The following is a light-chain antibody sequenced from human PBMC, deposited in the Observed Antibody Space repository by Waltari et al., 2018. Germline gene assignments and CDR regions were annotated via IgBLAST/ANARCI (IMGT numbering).Light chain of an antibody. CDR1: SSDLGDYNY. CDR3: SSYTTSSTLRYV. J-gene: IGLJ1*01. CDR2: EVT. V-gene: IGLV2-14*01. Sequence: QSALTQPASVSGSPGQSITIPCTRTSSDLGDYNYVSWYQQYPGKAPKTIIYEVTNRPSGVSNRFSGSKSGNTASLTISGLQAEDEADYYCSSYTTSSTLRYVFGTGTKVTVL.